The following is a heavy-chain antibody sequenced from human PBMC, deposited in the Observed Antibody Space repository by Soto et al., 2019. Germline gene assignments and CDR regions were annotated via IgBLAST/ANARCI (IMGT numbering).Heavy chain of an antibody. V-gene: IGHV1-69*13. CDR1: GGTFSSYA. CDR2: ITPIFGTA. J-gene: IGHJ6*02. D-gene: IGHD2-15*01. Sequence: GASVKVSCKASGGTFSSYAISWVRQAPGQGLEWMGGITPIFGTANYAQKFQGRVTITADESTSTAYMELSSLRSEDTAVYYCAREACSGGSCYTYYYGMNVWGQGTTVTVSS. CDR3: AREACSGGSCYTYYYGMNV.